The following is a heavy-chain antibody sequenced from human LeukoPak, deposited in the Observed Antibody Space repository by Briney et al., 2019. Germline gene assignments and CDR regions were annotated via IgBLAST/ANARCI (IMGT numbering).Heavy chain of an antibody. CDR2: ISSSSSST. J-gene: IGHJ4*02. D-gene: IGHD1-26*01. CDR3: ARVSGSYGDSAY. CDR1: GFTFSSFS. Sequence: GGSLRLSCAASGFTFSSFSMNWVRQPAGKGLEWISYISSSSSSTYYADSVKGRFTISRDNAKNSLYLQMNSLRAEDTAVYYCARVSGSYGDSAYWGQGTLVTVSS. V-gene: IGHV3-48*04.